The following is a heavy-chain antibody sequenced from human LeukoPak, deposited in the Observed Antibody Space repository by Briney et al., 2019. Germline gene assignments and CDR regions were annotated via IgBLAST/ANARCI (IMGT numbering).Heavy chain of an antibody. V-gene: IGHV3-66*01. D-gene: IGHD3-22*01. CDR3: VRDRGRYDSSGYYYEGYFDY. Sequence: QPGGSLRLSCAASGFTVSSSNYMNWVRQAPGKGLEWVSGIYTGGTTYYTDSVKGRFTISRDNPNNTLYLQMHSLRAEDTAVYYCVRDRGRYDSSGYYYEGYFDYWGQGTLVTVSS. CDR2: IYTGGTT. CDR1: GFTVSSSNY. J-gene: IGHJ4*02.